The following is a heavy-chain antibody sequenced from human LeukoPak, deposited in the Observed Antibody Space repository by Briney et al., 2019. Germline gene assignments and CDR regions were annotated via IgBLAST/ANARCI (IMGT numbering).Heavy chain of an antibody. V-gene: IGHV4-59*01. CDR3: ARAPASSFWFDP. D-gene: IGHD2-2*01. CDR2: VYYNGGT. J-gene: IGHJ5*02. Sequence: SETLSLTCTVSGGSIYRYYWNWIRQSPEKGLEWVGYVYYNGGTTYNPSLKSRVTISVDTSKNQFSLKLSSVTAADTAVYYCARAPASSFWFDPWGQGTLVTVSS. CDR1: GGSIYRYY.